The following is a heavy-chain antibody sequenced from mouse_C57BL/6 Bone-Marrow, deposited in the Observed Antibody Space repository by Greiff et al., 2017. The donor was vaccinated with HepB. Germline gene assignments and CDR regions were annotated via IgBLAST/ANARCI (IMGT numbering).Heavy chain of an antibody. CDR3: ARGNYDNAFAY. J-gene: IGHJ3*01. CDR2: IDPSDSYT. V-gene: IGHV1-50*01. CDR1: GYTFTSYW. D-gene: IGHD2-4*01. Sequence: QVQLQQPGAELVKPGASVKLSCKASGYTFTSYWMQWVKQRPGQGLEWIGEIDPSDSYTNYNQKFKGKATLTVDTSSSTAYMQLSSLTSEDSAVYYCARGNYDNAFAYWGQGTLVTVSA.